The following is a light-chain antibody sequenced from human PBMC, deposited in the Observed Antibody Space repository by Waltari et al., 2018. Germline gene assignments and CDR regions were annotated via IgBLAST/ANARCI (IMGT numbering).Light chain of an antibody. J-gene: IGKJ1*01. Sequence: CRACQSVSRSLAWYQQKPGQAPRLLIYGASNRAAGIPDRFSGSGSGTDFSLTISRLEPEDFAVYYCQHYVRLPATFGQGTKVEIK. CDR3: QHYVRLPAT. CDR1: QSVSRS. CDR2: GAS. V-gene: IGKV3-20*01.